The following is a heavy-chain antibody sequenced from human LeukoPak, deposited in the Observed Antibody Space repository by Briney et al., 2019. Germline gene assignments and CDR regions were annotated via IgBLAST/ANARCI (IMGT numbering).Heavy chain of an antibody. J-gene: IGHJ4*02. CDR1: GFTFSSYA. CDR3: ANDCANDQSFGDAIHY. Sequence: GGSLRLSCAASGFTFSSYAMSWVRQAPGKGLEWVSIISGSGGSTYYAGSVKGRFTISRDNSKNTLYLQMNSLRAEDTALYFFANDCANDQSFGDAIHYWGQGTLVTVSS. V-gene: IGHV3-23*01. D-gene: IGHD3-3*01. CDR2: ISGSGGST.